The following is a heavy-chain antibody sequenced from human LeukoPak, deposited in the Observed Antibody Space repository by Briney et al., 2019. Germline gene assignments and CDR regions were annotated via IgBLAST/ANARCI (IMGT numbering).Heavy chain of an antibody. Sequence: SETLSLTCAVYGGSFSGYYWSWIRQPPGKGLEWIGEINHSGSTNYNPSLKSRVTISIDTSKNQFSLKLSSVTAADTAVYYCARLGWELFAWGQGTLVTVSS. V-gene: IGHV4-34*01. CDR3: ARLGWELFA. CDR2: INHSGST. D-gene: IGHD1-26*01. CDR1: GGSFSGYY. J-gene: IGHJ5*02.